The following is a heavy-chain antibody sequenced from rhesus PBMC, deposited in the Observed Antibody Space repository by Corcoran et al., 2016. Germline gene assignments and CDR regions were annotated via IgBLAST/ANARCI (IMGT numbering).Heavy chain of an antibody. CDR2: IGGSSGST. J-gene: IGHJ4*01. V-gene: IGHV4-127*01. D-gene: IGHD2-21*01. Sequence: QVQLQESGPGLVKPSETLSLTCAVSGYSISSGYGWRWIRQPPGKGLEWIGSIGGSSGSTNYNPSLKSRVTISKDTSQNQFSLKLSSVTAADTAVYYCARYRMVVVASYFDYWGQGVLVTVSS. CDR3: ARYRMVVVASYFDY. CDR1: GYSISSGYG.